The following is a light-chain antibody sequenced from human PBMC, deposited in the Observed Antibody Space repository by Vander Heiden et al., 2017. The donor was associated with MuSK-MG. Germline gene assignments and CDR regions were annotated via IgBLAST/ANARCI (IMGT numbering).Light chain of an antibody. Sequence: EIVLTQSPATLSVSPGERATLSCRASQYVSANLAWYQHKPGQAPRLLIFGASTRATDIPARFSGSGSGTEFTLTNSGLQSEDFAVYYCQQYQQWPPLTFGGGTKVEIK. CDR1: QYVSAN. V-gene: IGKV3-15*01. CDR3: QQYQQWPPLT. CDR2: GAS. J-gene: IGKJ4*01.